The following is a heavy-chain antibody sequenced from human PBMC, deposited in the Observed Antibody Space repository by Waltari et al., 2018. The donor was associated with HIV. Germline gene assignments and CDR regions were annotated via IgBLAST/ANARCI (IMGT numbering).Heavy chain of an antibody. D-gene: IGHD4-17*01. CDR1: GFSFSGSA. J-gene: IGHJ5*02. CDR3: TKSVGDSARGWFDP. V-gene: IGHV3-73*01. CDR2: IRGKPNSYAT. Sequence: EVQLVESGGGLVQPGGSLKLSCEASGFSFSGSAMNWVRQASGKGVWGVGRIRGKPNSYATAYAESLKGRFTISRDDSKNTAYLQMNSLKTEDTAVYYCTKSVGDSARGWFDPWGQGTLVTVSS.